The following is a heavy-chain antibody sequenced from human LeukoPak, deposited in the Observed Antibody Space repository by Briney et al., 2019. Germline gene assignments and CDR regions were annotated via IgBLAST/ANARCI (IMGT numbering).Heavy chain of an antibody. CDR3: ARASLQFLTAGED. D-gene: IGHD3-3*01. CDR1: GASIDTGTYY. Sequence: PSQTLSLTCSVSGASIDTGTYYWTWIRQPAGKGLEFIGRIYNTGVANYNPSLSSRVIISVDTSKNQFFLHLTSLTAADTAIYFCARASLQFLTAGEDWGQGTRVTVSS. CDR2: IYNTGVA. V-gene: IGHV4-61*02. J-gene: IGHJ4*02.